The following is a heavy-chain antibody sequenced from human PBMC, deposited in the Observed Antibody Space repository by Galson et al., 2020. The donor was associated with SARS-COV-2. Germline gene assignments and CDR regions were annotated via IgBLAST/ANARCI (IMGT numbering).Heavy chain of an antibody. J-gene: IGHJ4*02. D-gene: IGHD3-22*01. V-gene: IGHV3-30*02. CDR3: AKDQTYYNSSGYYYSYSFDD. CDR1: KFTFSRYG. CDR2: IRSDGSYK. Sequence: GGSLRLSCAASKFTFSRYGMHWVRQAPGKGLEWVAFIRSDGSYKSYGDSVKGRFTISRDNSKNTLYLQMNSLRAEDTAVYYCAKDQTYYNSSGYYYSYSFDDWGQGTLVTVSS.